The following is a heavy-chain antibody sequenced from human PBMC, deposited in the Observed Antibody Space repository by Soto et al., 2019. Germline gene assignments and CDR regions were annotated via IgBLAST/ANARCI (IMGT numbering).Heavy chain of an antibody. V-gene: IGHV3-23*01. CDR1: GFTFSSYA. Sequence: PGGSLRLSCAASGFTFSSYAMSWVRQAPGKGLEWVSAISGSGGSTYYADSVKGRFTISRDNSKNTLYLQMNSLRAEDTAVYYCAKDLWSSSTFVVVRNPNWFDPWGQGTLVTVSS. D-gene: IGHD6-13*01. J-gene: IGHJ5*02. CDR3: AKDLWSSSTFVVVRNPNWFDP. CDR2: ISGSGGST.